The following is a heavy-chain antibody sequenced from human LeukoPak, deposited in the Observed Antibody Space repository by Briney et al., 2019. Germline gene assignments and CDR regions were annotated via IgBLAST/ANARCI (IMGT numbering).Heavy chain of an antibody. CDR2: INHSGST. V-gene: IGHV4-34*01. J-gene: IGHJ4*02. CDR1: GFIFSSYA. Sequence: GSLRLSCAASGFIFSSYAMSWVRQAPGKGLEWIGEINHSGSTNYNPSLKSRVTISVDTSKNQFSLKLSSVTAADTAVYYCARGDGYKFGGLFDYWGQGTLVTVSS. CDR3: ARGDGYKFGGLFDY. D-gene: IGHD5-24*01.